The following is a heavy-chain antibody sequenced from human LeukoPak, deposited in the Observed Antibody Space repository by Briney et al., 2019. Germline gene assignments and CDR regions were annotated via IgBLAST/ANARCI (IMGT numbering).Heavy chain of an antibody. CDR2: IIPIFGTA. V-gene: IGHV1-69*05. Sequence: ASVKVSCKASGGTFSSYAISWVRQAPGQGLEWMGGIIPIFGTANYAQKFQGRVTITTDESTSTAYMELGSLRSEDTAVYYCARAYDSVSYVFDYWGQGTLVTVSS. J-gene: IGHJ4*02. D-gene: IGHD1-26*01. CDR3: ARAYDSVSYVFDY. CDR1: GGTFSSYA.